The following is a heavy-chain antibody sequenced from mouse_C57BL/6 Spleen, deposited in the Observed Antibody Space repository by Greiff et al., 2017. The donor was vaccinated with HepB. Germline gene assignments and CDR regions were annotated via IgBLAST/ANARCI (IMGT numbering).Heavy chain of an antibody. CDR3: AREAYYSNPYYAMDY. CDR2: IYPGDGDT. Sequence: VQLQQSGAELVKPGASVKISCKASGYAFSSYWMNWVKQRPGKGLEWIGQIYPGDGDTNYNGKFKGKATLTADKSSSTAYMQISSLPSEDSAVYFCAREAYYSNPYYAMDYWGQGTSVTVSS. J-gene: IGHJ4*01. CDR1: GYAFSSYW. D-gene: IGHD2-5*01. V-gene: IGHV1-80*01.